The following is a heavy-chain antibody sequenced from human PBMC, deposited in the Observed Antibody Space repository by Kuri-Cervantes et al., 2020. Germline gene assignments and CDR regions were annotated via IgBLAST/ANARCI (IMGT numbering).Heavy chain of an antibody. D-gene: IGHD1-14*01. CDR1: GYTFTSYD. V-gene: IGHV1-8*01. Sequence: ASVKVSCKASGYTFTSYDINWVRQATGQGLEWMGWMNPNSGNTGYAQKFQGRVTMTTDTSTSTAYMELRSLRSDDTAVYYCARWTTGNWFDPWGQGTLVTVSS. CDR3: ARWTTGNWFDP. CDR2: MNPNSGNT. J-gene: IGHJ5*02.